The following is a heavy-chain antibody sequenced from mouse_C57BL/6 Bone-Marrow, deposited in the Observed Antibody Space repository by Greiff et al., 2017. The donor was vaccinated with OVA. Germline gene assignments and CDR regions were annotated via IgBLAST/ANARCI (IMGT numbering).Heavy chain of an antibody. Sequence: EVKLMESGPGLVKPSQSLSLTCSVTGYSITSGYYWNWIRQFPGNKLEWMGYISYDGSNNYNPSLKNRISITRDTSKNQFFLKLNSVTTEDTATYYCARDRGWLLRAYWGQGTLVTVSA. J-gene: IGHJ3*01. V-gene: IGHV3-6*01. CDR2: ISYDGSN. D-gene: IGHD2-3*01. CDR3: ARDRGWLLRAY. CDR1: GYSITSGYY.